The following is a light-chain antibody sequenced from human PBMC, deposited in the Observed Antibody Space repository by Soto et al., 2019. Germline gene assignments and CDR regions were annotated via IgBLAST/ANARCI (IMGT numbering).Light chain of an antibody. CDR2: DVN. V-gene: IGLV2-14*03. CDR1: SSDIGAYDF. Sequence: QSALTQPASVSGSPGQSITISCTGTSSDIGAYDFVSWYQQHPGKAPKLMLYDVNIRPSGVSNRFSGSKPGNTASLTISGLQAEDEADYYCTSWKTSTTMIFGGGTKVTVL. CDR3: TSWKTSTTMI. J-gene: IGLJ2*01.